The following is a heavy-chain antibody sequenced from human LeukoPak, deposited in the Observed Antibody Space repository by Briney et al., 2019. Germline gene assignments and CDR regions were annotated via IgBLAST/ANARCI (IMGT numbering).Heavy chain of an antibody. J-gene: IGHJ4*02. CDR3: ARDGPDYGDFDY. CDR1: GFTFSSYD. Sequence: GGSLRLSCAASGFTFSSYDMHWVRQAPGKGLEWVAVISYDGSNKYYADSVKGRFTISRDNSKNTLYLQMNSLRPEDTAVYYCARDGPDYGDFDYWGQGTLVTVSS. D-gene: IGHD4-17*01. V-gene: IGHV3-30*04. CDR2: ISYDGSNK.